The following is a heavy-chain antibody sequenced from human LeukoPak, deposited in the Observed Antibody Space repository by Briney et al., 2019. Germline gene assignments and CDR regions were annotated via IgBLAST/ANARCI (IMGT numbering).Heavy chain of an antibody. CDR3: AKDRGDIVATRFVACVPVGIDY. Sequence: GGSLRLSCAASGLTFSFYAMSWVRQAPGKGLEWVSLISGSGGATYYAESVKGRFTISRDNSKNTLYLQMNSLRAEDTAVYYCAKDRGDIVATRFVACVPVGIDYWGQGTLVTVSS. CDR1: GLTFSFYA. D-gene: IGHD5-12*01. CDR2: ISGSGGAT. V-gene: IGHV3-23*01. J-gene: IGHJ4*02.